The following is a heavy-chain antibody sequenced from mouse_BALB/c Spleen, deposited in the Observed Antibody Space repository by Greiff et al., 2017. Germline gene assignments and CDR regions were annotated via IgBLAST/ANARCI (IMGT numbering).Heavy chain of an antibody. D-gene: IGHD1-1*01. V-gene: IGHV5-6-4*01. Sequence: EVMLVESGGGLVKPGGSLKLSCAASGFTFSSYTMSWVRQTPEKRLEWVATISSGGSYTYYPDSVKGRFTISRDNAKNTLYLQMSSLKSEDTAMYYCTREYYGSSYIYYFDYWGQGTTLTVSS. CDR3: TREYYGSSYIYYFDY. J-gene: IGHJ2*01. CDR1: GFTFSSYT. CDR2: ISSGGSYT.